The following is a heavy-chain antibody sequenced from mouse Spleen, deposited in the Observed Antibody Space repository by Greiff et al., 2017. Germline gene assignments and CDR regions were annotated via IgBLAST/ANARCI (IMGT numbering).Heavy chain of an antibody. D-gene: IGHD1-1*01. CDR2: IDPSDSYT. Sequence: VQLQQPGAELVKPGASVKLSCKASGYTFTSYWMQWVKQRPGQGLEWIGEIDPSDSYTNYNQKFKGKATLTVDTSSSTAYMQLSSLTSEDSAVYYCARGFGTTVEAYFDVWGAGTTVTVSS. CDR1: GYTFTSYW. J-gene: IGHJ1*01. V-gene: IGHV1-50*01. CDR3: ARGFGTTVEAYFDV.